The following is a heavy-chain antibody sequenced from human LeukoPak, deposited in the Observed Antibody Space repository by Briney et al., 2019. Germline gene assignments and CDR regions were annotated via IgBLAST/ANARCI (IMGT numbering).Heavy chain of an antibody. Sequence: GGSLRLSCAASGFTFDDYAMHWVRQGPGKGLEWVSGISWNSGNIGYADSVKGRFTISRDNTENSLYLQMNSLRAEDTALYYCAKGSGGYHDAFDLWGQGTMVTVSS. V-gene: IGHV3-9*01. CDR1: GFTFDDYA. CDR3: AKGSGGYHDAFDL. D-gene: IGHD1-26*01. J-gene: IGHJ3*01. CDR2: ISWNSGNI.